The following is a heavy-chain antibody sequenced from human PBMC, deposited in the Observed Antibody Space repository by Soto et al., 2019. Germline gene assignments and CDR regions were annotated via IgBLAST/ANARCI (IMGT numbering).Heavy chain of an antibody. V-gene: IGHV1-58*01. CDR1: GFTFTSSA. CDR2: IVVGSGNT. CDR3: AADTGGYVDYGMDV. Sequence: ASVKVSCKASGFTFTSSAVQWVRQARGQRLEWIGWIVVGSGNTNYAQKFQERVTITRDMSTSTAYMELSSLRSEDTAVYYCAADTGGYVDYGMDVWGQGTTVTVSS. J-gene: IGHJ6*02. D-gene: IGHD2-8*02.